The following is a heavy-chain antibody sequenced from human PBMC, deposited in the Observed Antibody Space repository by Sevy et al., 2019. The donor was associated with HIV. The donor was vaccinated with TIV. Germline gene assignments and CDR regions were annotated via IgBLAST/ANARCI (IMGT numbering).Heavy chain of an antibody. V-gene: IGHV3-33*01. CDR1: GFTFSSYG. CDR3: AREVDPSDLDY. J-gene: IGHJ4*02. CDR2: IWYDGSNK. Sequence: GGSLRLSCAASGFTFSSYGMHWVRQAPGKGLGWVAVIWYDGSNKYYADSVKGRFTISRDNSKNTLYLQMNSLRAEDTAVYYCAREVDPSDLDYWGQGTLVTVSS.